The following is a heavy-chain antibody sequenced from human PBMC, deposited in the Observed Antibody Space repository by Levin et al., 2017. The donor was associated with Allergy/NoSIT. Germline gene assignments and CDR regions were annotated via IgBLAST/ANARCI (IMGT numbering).Heavy chain of an antibody. CDR2: IVVGSGNT. V-gene: IGHV1-58*01. J-gene: IGHJ5*02. Sequence: SVKVSCKASGFTFTSSAVQWVRQARGQRLEWIGWIVVGSGNTNYAQKFQERVTITRDMSTSTAYMELSSLRSEDTAVYYCAAVMGDDNWFDPWGQGTLVTVSS. CDR1: GFTFTSSA. CDR3: AAVMGDDNWFDP. D-gene: IGHD3-10*01.